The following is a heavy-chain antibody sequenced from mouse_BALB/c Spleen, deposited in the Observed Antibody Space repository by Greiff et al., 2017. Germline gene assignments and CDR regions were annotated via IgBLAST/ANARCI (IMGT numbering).Heavy chain of an antibody. D-gene: IGHD2-3*01. J-gene: IGHJ3*01. Sequence: EVQLQQSGPRLVKPSQTLSLTCSVTGDSITSCYWNWIRKFPGNKLEYMGYISYSGSTYYNPSLKSRISITRDTSKNQYYLQLNSVTTEDTATYYCARSLYDGYYSFAYWGQGTLVTVSA. CDR1: GDSITSCY. CDR3: ARSLYDGYYSFAY. V-gene: IGHV3-8*02. CDR2: ISYSGST.